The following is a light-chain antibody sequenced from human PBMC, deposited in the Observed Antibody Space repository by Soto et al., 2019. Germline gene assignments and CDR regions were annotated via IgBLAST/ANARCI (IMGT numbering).Light chain of an antibody. CDR1: SSDVGGYNY. J-gene: IGLJ1*01. Sequence: QSALTQPASVSGSPGQSITISCTGTSSDVGGYNYVSWYQQHPGKAPKLMIYDVSNRPSGVSNRFSGSTSGNTASLTISGLQAEDEADDYCSSYTSSSTLLYVFGTGTKLTVL. V-gene: IGLV2-14*01. CDR2: DVS. CDR3: SSYTSSSTLLYV.